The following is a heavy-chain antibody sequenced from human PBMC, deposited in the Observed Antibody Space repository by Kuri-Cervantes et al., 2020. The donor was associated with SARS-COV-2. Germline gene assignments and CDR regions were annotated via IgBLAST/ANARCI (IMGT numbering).Heavy chain of an antibody. V-gene: IGHV3-30*18. J-gene: IGHJ6*02. CDR1: GFTFSSYG. CDR3: AKNGYDFYGSGSYYYYYGMDV. Sequence: GESLKISCAASGFTFSSYGMHWVRQAPGKGLEWVAVMSYDGSNKYYADSVKVRFTISRDNSKNTLYLQMNSLRAEDTAVYYCAKNGYDFYGSGSYYYYYGMDVCGQWTTVTVSS. CDR2: MSYDGSNK. D-gene: IGHD3-10*01.